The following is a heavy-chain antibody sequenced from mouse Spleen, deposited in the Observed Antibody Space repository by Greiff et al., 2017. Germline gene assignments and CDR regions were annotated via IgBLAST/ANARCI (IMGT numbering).Heavy chain of an antibody. V-gene: IGHV1-42*01. CDR2: INPSTGGT. D-gene: IGHD1-1*01. CDR3: ARYYYGSSYHYAMDY. CDR1: GYSFTGYY. J-gene: IGHJ4*01. Sequence: VQLQQSGPELVKPGASVKISCKASGYSFTGYYMNWVKQSPEKSLEWIGEINPSTGGTTYNQKFKAKATLTVDKSSSTAYMQLKSLTSEDSAVYYCARYYYGSSYHYAMDYWGQGTSVTVSS.